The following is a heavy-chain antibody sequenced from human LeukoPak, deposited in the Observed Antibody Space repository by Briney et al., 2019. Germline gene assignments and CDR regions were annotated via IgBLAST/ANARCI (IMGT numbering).Heavy chain of an antibody. CDR2: IYTSGST. CDR3: ASGGDWNDFDY. Sequence: SETLSLTCTVFGGSISTYYWTWIRQPAGKGLEWIGHIYTSGSTNYNPSLKSRVTMSVDTSKNQFSLKLSSVTAADTAVYYCASGGDWNDFDYWGQGTLVTVSS. CDR1: GGSISTYY. J-gene: IGHJ4*02. D-gene: IGHD1-1*01. V-gene: IGHV4-4*07.